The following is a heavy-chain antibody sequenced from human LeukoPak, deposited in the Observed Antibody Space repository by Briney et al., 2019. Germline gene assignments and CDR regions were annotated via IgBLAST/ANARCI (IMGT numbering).Heavy chain of an antibody. CDR1: GFTFDDYG. J-gene: IGHJ6*03. D-gene: IGHD3-10*01. Sequence: GGSLRLSCAASGFTFDDYGMSWVRHAPGKGLEWVSGINWNGGSTGYADSVKGRFTISRDNAKNSLYLQMNSLRAEDTALYYCARVSYYGSGNMDVWGKGTTVTVSS. V-gene: IGHV3-20*04. CDR2: INWNGGST. CDR3: ARVSYYGSGNMDV.